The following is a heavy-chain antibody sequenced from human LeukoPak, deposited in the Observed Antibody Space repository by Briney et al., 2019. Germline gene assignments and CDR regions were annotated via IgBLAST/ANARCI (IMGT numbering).Heavy chain of an antibody. D-gene: IGHD6-13*01. J-gene: IGHJ3*02. Sequence: GGSLRLSCAASGFTFSSYVMNWVRQAPRKGLEWVSAISGSGGNTYYANSVKGRFTISRDNSKNTLYLQMNSLRAEDTAVYYCAKDSSSWFRDAFDIWGRGTMVTVCS. CDR1: GFTFSSYV. CDR3: AKDSSSWFRDAFDI. CDR2: ISGSGGNT. V-gene: IGHV3-23*01.